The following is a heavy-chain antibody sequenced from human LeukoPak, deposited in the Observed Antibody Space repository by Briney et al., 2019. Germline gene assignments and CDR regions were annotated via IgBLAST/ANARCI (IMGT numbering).Heavy chain of an antibody. CDR1: GFTFSSYA. Sequence: GGSLRLSCSASGFTFSSYAMHWVRQAPGKGPEYVSAISSNGGSTYYADSVKGRFTISRDNSKNTLYLQMSSLRAEDTAVYYCVKDFYSYGYTFDYWGQGTLVTVSS. CDR2: ISSNGGST. D-gene: IGHD5-18*01. V-gene: IGHV3-64D*06. J-gene: IGHJ4*02. CDR3: VKDFYSYGYTFDY.